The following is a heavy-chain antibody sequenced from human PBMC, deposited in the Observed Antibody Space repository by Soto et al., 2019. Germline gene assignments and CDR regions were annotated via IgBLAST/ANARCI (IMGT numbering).Heavy chain of an antibody. V-gene: IGHV3-33*01. CDR3: ARTYYDFPMDV. CDR2: IWYDGSNK. D-gene: IGHD3-3*01. CDR1: GFTFSSYG. J-gene: IGHJ6*02. Sequence: GGSLRLSCAASGFTFSSYGMHWVRPAPGKGLEWVAVIWYDGSNKYYADSVKGRFTISRDNSKNTLYLQMNSLRAEDTAVYYCARTYYDFPMDVWGQGTTVTVSS.